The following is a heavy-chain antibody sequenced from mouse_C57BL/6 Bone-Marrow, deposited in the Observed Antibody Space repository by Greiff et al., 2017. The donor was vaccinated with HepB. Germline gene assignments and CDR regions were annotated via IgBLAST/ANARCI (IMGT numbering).Heavy chain of an antibody. CDR2: IDPSDSET. D-gene: IGHD2-3*01. J-gene: IGHJ3*01. CDR1: GYTFTSYW. V-gene: IGHV1-52*01. CDR3: ARMMGFAY. Sequence: QVHVKQPGAELVRPGSSVKLSCKASGYTFTSYWMHWVKQRPIQGLEWIGNIDPSDSETHYNQKFKDKATLTVDKSSSTAYMQLSSLTSEDSAVYYCARMMGFAYWGQGTLVTVSA.